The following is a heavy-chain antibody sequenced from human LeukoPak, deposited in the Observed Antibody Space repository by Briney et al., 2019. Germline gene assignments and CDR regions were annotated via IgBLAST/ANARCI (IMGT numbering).Heavy chain of an antibody. CDR1: GGSISSGSYY. J-gene: IGHJ6*03. Sequence: SETLSLTCTVSGGSISSGSYYWSWIRQPAGKGLEWIGRIYTSGSTNYNPSLKSRVTISVDTSKNQFSLKLSSVTAADTAVYYCAREASPLGPYYYYYYYMDVWGKGTTVTISS. CDR2: IYTSGST. CDR3: AREASPLGPYYYYYYYMDV. V-gene: IGHV4-61*02. D-gene: IGHD7-27*01.